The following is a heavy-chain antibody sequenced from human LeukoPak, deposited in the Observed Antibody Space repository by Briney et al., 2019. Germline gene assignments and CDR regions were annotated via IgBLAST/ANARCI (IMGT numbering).Heavy chain of an antibody. CDR2: IYPGDSDT. D-gene: IGHD2-21*02. V-gene: IGHV5-51*01. J-gene: IGHJ4*02. CDR3: VKRADYYFDY. Sequence: GESLKLSCKASGYTFTDYWIGWVRQMPGKGLEWMAIIYPGDSDTRYSPSFQGQVTTSADTSISTAYLQWNSLKASGTAIYYCVKRADYYFDYWGQGTLVTVSS. CDR1: GYTFTDYW.